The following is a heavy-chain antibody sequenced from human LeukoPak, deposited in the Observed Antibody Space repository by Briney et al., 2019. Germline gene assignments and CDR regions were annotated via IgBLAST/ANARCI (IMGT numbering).Heavy chain of an antibody. CDR3: ASVRGYCSGGICYPEAFDI. Sequence: ASVKVSCKASGYTFTGYYMHWVRQAPGQGLEWMGWIIPNSGGTNYAQKFQGRVTMTRDTSISTAYTELSRLRSDDTAVYYCASVRGYCSGGICYPEAFDIWGQGTMVTVSS. V-gene: IGHV1-2*02. J-gene: IGHJ3*02. CDR2: IIPNSGGT. D-gene: IGHD2-15*01. CDR1: GYTFTGYY.